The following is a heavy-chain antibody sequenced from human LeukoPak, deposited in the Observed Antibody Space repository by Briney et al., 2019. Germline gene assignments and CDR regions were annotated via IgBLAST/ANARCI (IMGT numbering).Heavy chain of an antibody. J-gene: IGHJ4*02. D-gene: IGHD5-18*01. V-gene: IGHV3-48*04. CDR2: ITSTSSAT. Sequence: GGSLRLSCAASGFKFSSFSMDWVRQAPGKGLEWLSYITSTSSATYYADSLQGRFTISRDNAKNSLYLQINSLRADDTAVYYCAGAIASYGDSAYWGQGTLVTVSS. CDR1: GFKFSSFS. CDR3: AGAIASYGDSAY.